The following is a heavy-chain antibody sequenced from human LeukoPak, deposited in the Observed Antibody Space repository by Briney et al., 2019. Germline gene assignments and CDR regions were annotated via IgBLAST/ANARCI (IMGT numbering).Heavy chain of an antibody. V-gene: IGHV3-7*04. CDR2: IKQDGSEK. CDR3: AREESKTVAGGNWFDP. J-gene: IGHJ5*02. Sequence: PGGSLRLSCAASGFTFSNYWMSWVRQAPGKGLEWVGNIKQDGSEKYYVDSVKGRFTISRDNAKNSLYLQMNSLRAEDTAVYYCAREESKTVAGGNWFDPWGQGTLVTVSS. CDR1: GFTFSNYW. D-gene: IGHD6-19*01.